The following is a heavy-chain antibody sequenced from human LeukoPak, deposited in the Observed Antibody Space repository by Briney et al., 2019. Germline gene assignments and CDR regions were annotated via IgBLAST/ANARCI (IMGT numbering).Heavy chain of an antibody. Sequence: PGGSLRLSCAASRFTFSSNGMHWDRQAPGKGLEWVAFIRYAGTNKYYADSVNGRFTIPRDNSNNPLYLQMNSLRAEDTAVYYCAKEERSSWFDSWGQGTLVTVSS. CDR1: RFTFSSNG. CDR3: AKEERSSWFDS. V-gene: IGHV3-30*02. J-gene: IGHJ5*01. D-gene: IGHD6-13*01. CDR2: IRYAGTNK.